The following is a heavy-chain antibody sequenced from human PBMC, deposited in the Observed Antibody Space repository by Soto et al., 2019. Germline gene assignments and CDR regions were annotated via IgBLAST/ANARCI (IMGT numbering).Heavy chain of an antibody. V-gene: IGHV3-23*01. D-gene: IGHD6-13*01. CDR2: TGLKGRTT. Sequence: PWWSLRLSCAASGFTFTMSPMTWVRQARGKGLEWVSITGLKGRTTYYADSVKGRFTLTRDNSKNTLDLHMSSLRADDTAVYYCATVHSTSRSFDYWGQGTLVTVSS. CDR3: ATVHSTSRSFDY. J-gene: IGHJ4*02. CDR1: GFTFTMSP.